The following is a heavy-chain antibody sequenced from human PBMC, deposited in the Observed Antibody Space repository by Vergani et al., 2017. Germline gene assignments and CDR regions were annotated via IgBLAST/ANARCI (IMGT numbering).Heavy chain of an antibody. V-gene: IGHV3-74*01. J-gene: IGHJ5*02. D-gene: IGHD3-3*01. CDR2: MNGDGDTI. CDR3: ASARKFRFGVVWENWFDP. CDR1: GFTFNEYW. Sequence: EVELVESGGGLVKPGGSLRLSCAASGFTFNEYWMHWARQVPGKGLVWVSVMNGDGDTISYAYSVKGRFTIYIDNAKNTLFLQMNSLRSEVTAVYYCASARKFRFGVVWENWFDPWGQGTLVTVSS.